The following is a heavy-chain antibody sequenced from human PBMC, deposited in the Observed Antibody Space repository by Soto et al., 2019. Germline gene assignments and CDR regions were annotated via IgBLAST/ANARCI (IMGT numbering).Heavy chain of an antibody. Sequence: GGSLRLSCAASGFTFSSYPMSWVRQAPGKGLEWVSAICGSGGSTYYADSVKGRFTISRDNSKNTLYLQMNSLRAEDTAVYYCAKFRDIVVVPAAMHHYYYYYGMDVWGQGTTVTVSS. J-gene: IGHJ6*02. CDR1: GFTFSSYP. CDR2: ICGSGGST. D-gene: IGHD2-2*01. CDR3: AKFRDIVVVPAAMHHYYYYYGMDV. V-gene: IGHV3-23*01.